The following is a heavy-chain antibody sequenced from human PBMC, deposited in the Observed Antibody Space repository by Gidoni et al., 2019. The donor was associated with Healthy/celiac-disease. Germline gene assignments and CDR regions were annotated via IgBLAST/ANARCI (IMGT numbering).Heavy chain of an antibody. J-gene: IGHJ5*02. D-gene: IGHD6-13*01. V-gene: IGHV3-7*01. CDR2: IKQDGSEK. CDR1: GFTFSSYW. Sequence: EVQLVESGGGLVQPGGSLSLSCAASGFTFSSYWMSWVRQAPGKWLEWVANIKQDGSEKYYVDSVKGRLTISRDNAKNSLYLQMNSLRAEDTAVYYCARDSSKYNWFDPWGQGTLVTVSS. CDR3: ARDSSKYNWFDP.